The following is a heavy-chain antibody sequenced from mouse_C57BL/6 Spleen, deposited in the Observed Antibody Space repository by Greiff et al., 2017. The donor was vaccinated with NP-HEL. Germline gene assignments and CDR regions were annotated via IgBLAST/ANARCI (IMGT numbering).Heavy chain of an antibody. CDR1: GFTFSSYA. Sequence: EVQLVESGGGLVKPGGSLKLSCAASGFTFSSYAMSWVRQTPEKRLEWVATISDGGSYTYYPDNVKGRFTISRDNAKNNLYLQMSHLKSEDTAMYYCARGGGSTMVTTNVPPFAYWGQGTLVTVSA. CDR3: ARGGGSTMVTTNVPPFAY. J-gene: IGHJ3*01. V-gene: IGHV5-4*01. CDR2: ISDGGSYT. D-gene: IGHD2-2*01.